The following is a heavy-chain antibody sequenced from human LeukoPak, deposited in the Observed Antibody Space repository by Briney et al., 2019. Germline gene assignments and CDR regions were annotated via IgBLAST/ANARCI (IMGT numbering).Heavy chain of an antibody. CDR3: ARDPSTFYFDY. D-gene: IGHD3-16*01. V-gene: IGHV4-59*01. CDR1: GGSFSSYY. CDR2: IYSSGST. Sequence: PSETLSLTCTVSGGSFSSYYWSWIRQPAGKGLEWIGYIYSSGSTDYNPSLKSRVTISVDTSKSQFSLKLSSVTAADTAIYYCARDPSTFYFDYWGQGALVTVSS. J-gene: IGHJ4*02.